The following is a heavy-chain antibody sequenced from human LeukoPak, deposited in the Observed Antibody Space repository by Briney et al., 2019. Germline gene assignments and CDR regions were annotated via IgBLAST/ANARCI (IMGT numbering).Heavy chain of an antibody. D-gene: IGHD6-6*01. CDR2: ISTDGSST. Sequence: GSLRLSCAASGFTFSSYWMHWVRPAPGKGLVWVSRISTDGSSTNSADSVKGRFTISRDNAKNTLYLQMNSLRAEDTAVYYCVREYSSSSGRAFDIWGQGTMVTVSP. J-gene: IGHJ3*02. CDR1: GFTFSSYW. V-gene: IGHV3-74*01. CDR3: VREYSSSSGRAFDI.